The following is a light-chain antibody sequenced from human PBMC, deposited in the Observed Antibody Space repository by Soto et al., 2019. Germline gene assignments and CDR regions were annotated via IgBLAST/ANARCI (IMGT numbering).Light chain of an antibody. CDR1: SSDVGGYNY. CDR2: DVS. CDR3: CSYADNSLGV. Sequence: QSALTQPRSVSGSPGQSVTISCTGTSSDVGGYNYVSWYQQHPGKAPKLVIYDVSKWPSGVPDRFSGSKSGNTASLTISGLQAEDEADYYCCSYADNSLGVFGGGTQLTVL. J-gene: IGLJ3*02. V-gene: IGLV2-11*01.